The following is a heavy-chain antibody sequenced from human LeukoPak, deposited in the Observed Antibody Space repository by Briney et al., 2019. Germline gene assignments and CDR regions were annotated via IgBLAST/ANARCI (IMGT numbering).Heavy chain of an antibody. J-gene: IGHJ3*02. CDR3: ARGIGWNEAFDI. CDR1: GYSISSGYY. V-gene: IGHV4-38-2*02. D-gene: IGHD1-1*01. Sequence: SSETLSLTCTVSGYSISSGYYWGWIRQPPGKGLEWIGSIYHSGSTYYNPSLKSRVTISVDTSKNQFSLKLSSVTAADTAVYYCARGIGWNEAFDIWGQGTMVTVSS. CDR2: IYHSGST.